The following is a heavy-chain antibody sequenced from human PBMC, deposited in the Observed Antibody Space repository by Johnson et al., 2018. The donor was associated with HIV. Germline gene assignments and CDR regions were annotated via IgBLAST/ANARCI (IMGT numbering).Heavy chain of an antibody. CDR3: AGGRIGAFDI. CDR1: GFTFSSYD. CDR2: IGTAGDT. J-gene: IGHJ3*02. V-gene: IGHV3-13*01. Sequence: VHLVESGGGLVQPGWSLRLSCAASGFTFSSYDMHWVRQATGKGLECVSAIGTAGDTYYPGSVKGRFTISRENAKNSLYLQMNSLRAEDTALYYCAGGRIGAFDIWGQGTMVTVSS. D-gene: IGHD2-15*01.